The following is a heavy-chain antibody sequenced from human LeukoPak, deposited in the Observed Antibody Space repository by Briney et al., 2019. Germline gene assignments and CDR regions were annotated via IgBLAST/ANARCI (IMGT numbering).Heavy chain of an antibody. J-gene: IGHJ4*02. CDR2: ISSSCRTI. D-gene: IGHD1-26*01. CDR3: AREGGSFFFEY. Sequence: PGSSLRLSCAASGFTFSTYEMNWVRMAAGNGLELVSNISSSCRTIYYAGYVNGRTTISRDNAKDSLYLQINRQRAEDKAVYYCAREGGSFFFEYWGQGTMVTVSS. V-gene: IGHV3-48*03. CDR1: GFTFSTYE.